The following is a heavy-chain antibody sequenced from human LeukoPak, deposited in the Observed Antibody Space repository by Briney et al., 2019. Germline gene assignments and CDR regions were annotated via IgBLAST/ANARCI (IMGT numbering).Heavy chain of an antibody. V-gene: IGHV3-23*01. CDR3: ARESILVVLEDTGTFDY. J-gene: IGHJ4*02. D-gene: IGHD2-15*01. Sequence: PGGSLRLSCAASGFTFSNYAMSWVRQAPGKGLEWVSTLGGGGIDTYYADSVKGRFTISRDNSNNTLYLQMNSLRAEDTAVYYCARESILVVLEDTGTFDYWGQGALVTVSS. CDR1: GFTFSNYA. CDR2: LGGGGIDT.